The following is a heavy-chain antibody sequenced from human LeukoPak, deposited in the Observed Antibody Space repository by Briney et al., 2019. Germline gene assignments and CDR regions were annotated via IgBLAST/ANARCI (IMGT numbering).Heavy chain of an antibody. V-gene: IGHV4-39*01. D-gene: IGHD3-16*01. Sequence: KPSETLSLTCTVSGGSISSYYWSWIRQPPGKGLEWIGSVYYSGTTHYNPSLKTRVTISIDTSKNQFSLKLNSVTAADTAVYYCTRRGDYWGQGTLVTVSS. CDR3: TRRGDY. J-gene: IGHJ4*02. CDR1: GGSISSYY. CDR2: VYYSGTT.